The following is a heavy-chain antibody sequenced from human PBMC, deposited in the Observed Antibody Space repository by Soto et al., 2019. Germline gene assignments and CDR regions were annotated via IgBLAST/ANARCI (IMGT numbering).Heavy chain of an antibody. D-gene: IGHD2-21*02. CDR1: GFTFSSYA. CDR2: ISGSGANT. CDR3: AKRQSGNFGPFDS. J-gene: IGHJ4*02. Sequence: AGGSLRLSCAASGFTFSSYAMHWVRQAPGKGLEWVSGISGSGANTNYADSVKGRFAISIDNSKNTLYLQMSSLRAEDTAVYYCAKRQSGNFGPFDSWGQGTLVTVSS. V-gene: IGHV3-23*01.